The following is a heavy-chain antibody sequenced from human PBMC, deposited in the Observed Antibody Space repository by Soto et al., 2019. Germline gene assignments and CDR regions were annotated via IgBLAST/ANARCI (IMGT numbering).Heavy chain of an antibody. D-gene: IGHD6-13*01. CDR3: ARSGSSWNLREFDY. J-gene: IGHJ4*02. CDR2: ISGYNGNT. V-gene: IGHV1-18*01. Sequence: QVQLVQSGAEVEKPGASVKVSCKASGYTFASYGISWVRQAPGRGLEWMGWISGYNGNTNYAQKLRGRVTMTTDTSTSTAYMELRSLRSDDTAVFYCARSGSSWNLREFDYWGQGTLVTVSS. CDR1: GYTFASYG.